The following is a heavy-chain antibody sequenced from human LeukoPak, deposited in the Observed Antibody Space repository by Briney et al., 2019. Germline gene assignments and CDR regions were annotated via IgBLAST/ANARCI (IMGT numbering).Heavy chain of an antibody. V-gene: IGHV4-39*07. J-gene: IGHJ6*02. CDR1: GGSISSSSYY. D-gene: IGHD3-10*01. CDR2: IYYSGST. Sequence: SETLSLTCTVSGGSISSSSYYWGWIRQPPGKGLEWIGSIYYSGSTYYNPSLKSRVTISVDTSKNQFSLKLSSVTAADTAVYYCAREGSGASYYYYGMDVWGQGTTVTVSS. CDR3: AREGSGASYYYYGMDV.